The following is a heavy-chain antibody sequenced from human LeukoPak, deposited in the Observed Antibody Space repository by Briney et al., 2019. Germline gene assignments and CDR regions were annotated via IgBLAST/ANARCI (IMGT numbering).Heavy chain of an antibody. Sequence: GGSLRLSCAASGFTFSSYWMHWVRQAPGKGLVWVSRINTDGSSTSYADSVKGRFTISRDNAKNTLYLQMNSLRAEDTAVYYCARGGMASNYDILTGYFGYYYYGMDVWGQGTTVTVSS. CDR2: INTDGSST. D-gene: IGHD3-9*01. CDR1: GFTFSSYW. CDR3: ARGGMASNYDILTGYFGYYYYGMDV. J-gene: IGHJ6*02. V-gene: IGHV3-74*01.